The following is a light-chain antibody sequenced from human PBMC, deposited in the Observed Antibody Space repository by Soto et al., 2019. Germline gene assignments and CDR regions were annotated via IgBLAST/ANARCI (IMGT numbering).Light chain of an antibody. CDR1: QGISNY. CDR3: QKYNSAPPS. V-gene: IGKV1-27*01. CDR2: AAS. J-gene: IGKJ1*01. Sequence: DIQMTQSPSSLSASVGDRVTITCRASQGISNYLAWYQQKPGKVSKLLIYAASTLQSGVTSRFSGSGSGTDFTLTISSLQLEDGANYYCQKYNSAPPSFGQGTTVEIK.